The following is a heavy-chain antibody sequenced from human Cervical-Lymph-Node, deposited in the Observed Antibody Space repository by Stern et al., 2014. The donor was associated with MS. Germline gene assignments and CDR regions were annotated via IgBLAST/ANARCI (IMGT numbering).Heavy chain of an antibody. CDR3: ARVDLEGRRWDYYGMDV. D-gene: IGHD1-1*01. Sequence: QVQLVQSGAEVKKPGASVKVSCKASGYTFTNYGISWVRQAPGQGLEWMGWISVNNGNTNYAQNLQYRVAITTDTSTSRAHMELWILRSDDTAVYFCARVDLEGRRWDYYGMDVWGQGTTVTVSS. V-gene: IGHV1-18*01. CDR2: ISVNNGNT. J-gene: IGHJ6*02. CDR1: GYTFTNYG.